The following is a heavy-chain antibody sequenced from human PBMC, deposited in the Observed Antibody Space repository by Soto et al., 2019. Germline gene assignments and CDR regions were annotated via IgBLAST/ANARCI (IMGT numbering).Heavy chain of an antibody. Sequence: QVQLQEPGPGLVKPSQTLSLTCTVSGGSISSGGYYWSWIRQHPGKGMECIGYIYYSGSTYYNPSLKSRVNISVDTSKNRFSLKLSSVTAADTGVYYCARGTMSSGWGYWGQGTLVTVSS. CDR2: IYYSGST. CDR3: ARGTMSSGWGY. J-gene: IGHJ4*02. V-gene: IGHV4-31*03. CDR1: GGSISSGGYY. D-gene: IGHD6-25*01.